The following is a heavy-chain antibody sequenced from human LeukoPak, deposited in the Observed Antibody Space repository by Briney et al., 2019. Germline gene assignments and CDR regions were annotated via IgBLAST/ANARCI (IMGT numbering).Heavy chain of an antibody. CDR1: GFTFSSYG. CDR2: ISYDGSNK. Sequence: PGGSLRLSCAASGFTFSSYGMHWVRQAPGKGLGWVAVISYDGSNKYYADSVKGRFTISRDKSKNTLYLQMNSLRTEDTAVYYCAKERDAYYYDSSGYCSHWGQGTLVTVSS. D-gene: IGHD3-22*01. J-gene: IGHJ1*01. V-gene: IGHV3-30*18. CDR3: AKERDAYYYDSSGYCSH.